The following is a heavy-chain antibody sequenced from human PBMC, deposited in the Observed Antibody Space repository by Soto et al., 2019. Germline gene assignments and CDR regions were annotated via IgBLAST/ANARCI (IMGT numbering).Heavy chain of an antibody. Sequence: QVQLQESGPGLVKPSQTLSLTCTVSGGSISSDDYYWSWIRQPPGKALEWIGYIYHSGRTYYNPSLKSRMTISVDTSKNQFSLRLGSVTAADTAVYYCASILRYFDWLSGGGYYYGLDVWGQGATVTVSS. V-gene: IGHV4-30-4*01. CDR1: GGSISSDDYY. J-gene: IGHJ6*02. CDR3: ASILRYFDWLSGGGYYYGLDV. CDR2: IYHSGRT. D-gene: IGHD3-9*01.